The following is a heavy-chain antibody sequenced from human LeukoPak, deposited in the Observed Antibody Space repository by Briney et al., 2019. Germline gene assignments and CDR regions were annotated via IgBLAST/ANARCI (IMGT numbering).Heavy chain of an antibody. CDR2: IYYSGST. J-gene: IGHJ5*02. V-gene: IGHV4-39*01. CDR1: GGSISSSSYY. D-gene: IGHD5-18*01. CDR3: ARRGIQLWLGWFDP. Sequence: SETLSLTCTVSGGSISSSSYYWGWIRQPPGKGLEWIGSIYYSGSTYYNPSLKSRVTISVDTSKNQFSLKLSSVTAADTAVYYCARRGIQLWLGWFDPWGKGTPVTVSS.